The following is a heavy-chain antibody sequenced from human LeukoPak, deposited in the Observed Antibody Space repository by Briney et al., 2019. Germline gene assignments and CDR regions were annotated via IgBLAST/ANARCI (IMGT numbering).Heavy chain of an antibody. J-gene: IGHJ4*02. CDR2: RNKDGSEK. Sequence: GRSLRLSCAASGFSFSNYWMSWVRQAPGEGLGWVANRNKDGSEKYSVDSVKGRFTIYRDNAKNSLYLQMNSLRAEDTAVYYCARAYFEYWGQGTLVTVSS. CDR3: ARAYFEY. V-gene: IGHV3-7*01. CDR1: GFSFSNYW.